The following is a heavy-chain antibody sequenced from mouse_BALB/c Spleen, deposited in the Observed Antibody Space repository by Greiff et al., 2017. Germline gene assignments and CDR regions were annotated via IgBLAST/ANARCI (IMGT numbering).Heavy chain of an antibody. V-gene: IGHV5-12-1*01. CDR3: ARHGDYSFDY. J-gene: IGHJ2*01. CDR2: ISSGGGST. Sequence: DVKLVESGGGLVKPGGSLKLSCAASGFAFSSYDMSWVRQTPEKRLEWVAYISSGGGSTYYPDTVKGRFTISRDNAKNTLYLQMSSLKSEDTAMYYCARHGDYSFDYWGQGTTLTVSS. CDR1: GFAFSSYD. D-gene: IGHD1-1*01.